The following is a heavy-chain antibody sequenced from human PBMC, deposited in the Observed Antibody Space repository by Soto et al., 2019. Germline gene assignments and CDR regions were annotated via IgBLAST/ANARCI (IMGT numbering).Heavy chain of an antibody. CDR3: ASSEKRNWPAD. J-gene: IGHJ4*02. Sequence: QVQLVQSGAEVKKPGASVKVSCKASGYTFTDYYMHWVRQAPGQGLEWMGWINPKSGGTNYAQKFQGRVTMTRDTAISTAYMELSRLRSDDTAVFSCASSEKRNWPADWGQGTLVTVSS. CDR1: GYTFTDYY. V-gene: IGHV1-2*02. CDR2: INPKSGGT.